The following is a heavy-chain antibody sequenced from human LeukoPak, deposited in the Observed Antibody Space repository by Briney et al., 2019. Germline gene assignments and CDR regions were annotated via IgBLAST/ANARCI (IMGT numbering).Heavy chain of an antibody. V-gene: IGHV3-30*18. CDR1: GFTFSSYG. D-gene: IGHD2-15*01. J-gene: IGHJ3*02. CDR3: AKDRARWVDAFDI. CDR2: ISYDGSNK. Sequence: GGSLRLSCAASGFTFSSYGMHWVRQAPGKGLEWVAVISYDGSNKYYADSAKGRFTISRDNSKNTLYLQMNSLRAEDTAVYYCAKDRARWVDAFDIWGQGTMVTVSS.